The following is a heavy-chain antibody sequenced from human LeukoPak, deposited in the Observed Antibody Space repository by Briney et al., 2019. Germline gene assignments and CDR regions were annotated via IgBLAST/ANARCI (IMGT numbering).Heavy chain of an antibody. CDR1: GYTLTELS. D-gene: IGHD3-10*01. V-gene: IGHV1-24*01. CDR3: ATARGVRGVILLDY. J-gene: IGHJ4*02. Sequence: ASVKVSCKVSGYTLTELSMHWVRQAPGKGLEWMGGFDPEYGETIYAQKFQGRVTMTEDTSTDTAYMELSSLRSEDTAVYYCATARGVRGVILLDYWGQGTLVTVSS. CDR2: FDPEYGET.